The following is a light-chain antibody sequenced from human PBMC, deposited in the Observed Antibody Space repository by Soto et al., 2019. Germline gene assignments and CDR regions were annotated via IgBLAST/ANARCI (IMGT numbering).Light chain of an antibody. V-gene: IGKV1-5*03. Sequence: DIQMTQSPSTLSASVGDRVTITCRASQSISSWLAWYQQKPGKAPKLLIYKASSLESGVPSRFSGSGSGTEFTLTISSLQPDDFATYYCQQHNSYPSMYTFGQWTKLEIK. J-gene: IGKJ2*01. CDR2: KAS. CDR1: QSISSW. CDR3: QQHNSYPSMYT.